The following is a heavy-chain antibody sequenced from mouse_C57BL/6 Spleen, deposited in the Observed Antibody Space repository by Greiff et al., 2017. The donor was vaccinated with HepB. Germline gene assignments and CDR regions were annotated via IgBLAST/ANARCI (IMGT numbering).Heavy chain of an antibody. CDR2: INPNNGGT. J-gene: IGHJ2*01. Sequence: EVKLQESGPELVKPGASVKISCKASGYTFTDYYMNWVKQSHGKSLEWIGDINPNNGGTSYNQKFKGKATLTVDKSSSTAYMELRSLTSEDSAVYYCARAPMVKGVNYFDYWGQGTTLTVSS. V-gene: IGHV1-26*01. CDR3: ARAPMVKGVNYFDY. D-gene: IGHD2-2*01. CDR1: GYTFTDYY.